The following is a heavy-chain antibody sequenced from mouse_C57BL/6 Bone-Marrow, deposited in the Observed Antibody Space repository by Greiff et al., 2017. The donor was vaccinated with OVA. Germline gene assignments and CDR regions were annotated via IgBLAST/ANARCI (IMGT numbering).Heavy chain of an antibody. Sequence: EVMLVESGAELVRPGASVKLSCTASGFNIKDSYMHWVKQRPEQGLEWIGWIDPENGDTEYASKFPGKATIPADTTSNTAYLQLSSLTSEDTAVYYCTTDDYSWFAYWGQGTLVTVSA. J-gene: IGHJ3*01. D-gene: IGHD2-4*01. CDR3: TTDDYSWFAY. CDR1: GFNIKDSY. V-gene: IGHV14-4*01. CDR2: IDPENGDT.